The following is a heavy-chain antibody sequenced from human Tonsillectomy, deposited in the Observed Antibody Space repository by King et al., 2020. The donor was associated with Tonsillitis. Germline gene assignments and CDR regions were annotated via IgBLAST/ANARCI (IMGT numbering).Heavy chain of an antibody. D-gene: IGHD3-10*01. J-gene: IGHJ4*02. CDR2: IYYSGGT. CDR3: ASFMVRGVGFDY. Sequence: QLQESGPGLVKPSQTLSLTCTVSGGSISRGDYYWGWIRQPPGNGLEWIGYIYYSGGTYYNPSLKSRVTISVDTSKNQFSLKLTSVTAADTAVYYCASFMVRGVGFDYWGQGTLVTVSS. V-gene: IGHV4-30-4*01. CDR1: GGSISRGDYY.